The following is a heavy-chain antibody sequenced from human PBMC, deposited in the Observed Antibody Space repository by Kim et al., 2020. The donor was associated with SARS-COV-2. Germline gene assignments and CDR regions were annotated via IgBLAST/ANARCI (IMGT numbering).Heavy chain of an antibody. V-gene: IGHV3-48*02. CDR2: ISSSSSTI. Sequence: GGSLRLSCAASGFTFSSYSMNWVRQAPGKGLEWVSYISSSSSTIYYADSVKGRFTISRDNAKNSLYLQMNSLRDEDTAVYYCARADEQWLIYYYYGMDVWGQGTTVTVSS. J-gene: IGHJ6*02. D-gene: IGHD6-19*01. CDR1: GFTFSSYS. CDR3: ARADEQWLIYYYYGMDV.